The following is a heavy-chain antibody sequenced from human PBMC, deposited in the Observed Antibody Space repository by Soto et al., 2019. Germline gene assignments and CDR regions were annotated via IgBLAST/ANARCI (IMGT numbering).Heavy chain of an antibody. J-gene: IGHJ6*02. CDR3: LRGVAPHPGRVGMDL. Sequence: PSETLSLTCTVSGASISSDDHCWTWIRQPPGKGLEWIGKTQYSGSTYYSSSLKSRVTISLDTSKNQLSLKLNSVTAADTATYYCLRGVAPHPGRVGMDLWGRGTTVTVCS. CDR1: GASISSDDHC. D-gene: IGHD6-13*01. V-gene: IGHV4-30-4*01. CDR2: TQYSGST.